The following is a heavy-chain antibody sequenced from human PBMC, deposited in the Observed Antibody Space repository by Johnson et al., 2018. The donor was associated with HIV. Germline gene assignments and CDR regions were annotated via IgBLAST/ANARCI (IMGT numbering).Heavy chain of an antibody. D-gene: IGHD6-25*01. V-gene: IGHV3-74*02. CDR2: INSDGSST. CDR1: GFTFDDYG. Sequence: VQVVESGGGLVQSGGSLRLSCAASGFTFDDYGMSWVRQAPGKGLEWVSGINSDGSSTSYADSVKGRFTISRDNAKNTLDLQMNSLRAGDTAVYYCARGSRAAAGWGAFDIWGQGTVVTVSS. CDR3: ARGSRAAAGWGAFDI. J-gene: IGHJ3*02.